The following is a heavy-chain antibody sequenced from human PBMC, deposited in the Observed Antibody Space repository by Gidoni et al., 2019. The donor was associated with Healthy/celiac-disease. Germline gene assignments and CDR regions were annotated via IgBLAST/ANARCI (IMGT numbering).Heavy chain of an antibody. CDR2: ISYDGSNK. CDR1: GFTFRSYA. CDR3: ARETAVGLDY. V-gene: IGHV3-30-3*01. J-gene: IGHJ4*02. Sequence: QVQLVESGGGVVQPGRSLRLSCAASGFTFRSYAMHWVRQAPGKGLEWVAVISYDGSNKYYADSVKGRFTISRDNSKNTLYLQMNSLRAEDTAVYYCARETAVGLDYWGQGTLVTVSS. D-gene: IGHD6-25*01.